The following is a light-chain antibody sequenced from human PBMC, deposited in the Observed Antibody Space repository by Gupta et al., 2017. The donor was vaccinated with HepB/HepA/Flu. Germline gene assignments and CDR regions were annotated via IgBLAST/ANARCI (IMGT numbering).Light chain of an antibody. CDR1: QDISNY. Sequence: DIQMTQSLSSLSASVGDRVTITCRASQDISNYLAWYQQKPGKVPKLLIYAASTLQSGVPSRFSGSASGTDFTLTISSLQPEDVATYYCQKYNSAPRTFGQGTKLEIK. V-gene: IGKV1-27*01. CDR2: AAS. CDR3: QKYNSAPRT. J-gene: IGKJ2*02.